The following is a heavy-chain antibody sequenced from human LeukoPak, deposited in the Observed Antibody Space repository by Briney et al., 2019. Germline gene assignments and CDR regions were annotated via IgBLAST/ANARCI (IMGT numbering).Heavy chain of an antibody. Sequence: SETLSLTCTVPGGSISSYYWSWIRQPAGKGLEWIGRIYTSGSTNYNPSLKSRVTMSVDTSKNQFSLKLSSVTAADTAVYYCARDSKQWLVRGWFDPWGQGTLVTVSS. J-gene: IGHJ5*02. CDR3: ARDSKQWLVRGWFDP. D-gene: IGHD6-19*01. CDR2: IYTSGST. V-gene: IGHV4-4*07. CDR1: GGSISSYY.